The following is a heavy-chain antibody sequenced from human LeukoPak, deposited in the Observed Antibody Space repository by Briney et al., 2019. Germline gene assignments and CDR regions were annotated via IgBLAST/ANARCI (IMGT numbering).Heavy chain of an antibody. D-gene: IGHD2-15*01. CDR3: AKTRPRIVVSGSVDN. CDR2: IGYDGRNK. V-gene: IGHV3-30*02. Sequence: SGGSLRLSCETSGFMFSDYGMHWVRHSPAKGLEWVSSIGYDGRNKYYTDSVKGRFTISRDNSKNSFYLQMNSLTTEDTAVYFCAKTRPRIVVSGSVDNWGQGTLVTVSS. CDR1: GFMFSDYG. J-gene: IGHJ4*02.